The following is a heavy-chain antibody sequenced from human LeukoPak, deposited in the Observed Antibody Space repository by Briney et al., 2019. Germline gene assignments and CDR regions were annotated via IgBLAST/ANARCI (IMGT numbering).Heavy chain of an antibody. CDR2: ISSGGTVT. D-gene: IGHD6-19*01. Sequence: PGGSLRLSCAASGFTFSSYGMSWVRQAPGKGLEWVSTISSGGTVTFHADSVKGRFTISRDDSKNSLFLQMNSLRVEDTAIYYCAKGDNSAWLYYFGCWGQGTLVAVSS. CDR1: GFTFSSYG. V-gene: IGHV3-23*01. CDR3: AKGDNSAWLYYFGC. J-gene: IGHJ4*02.